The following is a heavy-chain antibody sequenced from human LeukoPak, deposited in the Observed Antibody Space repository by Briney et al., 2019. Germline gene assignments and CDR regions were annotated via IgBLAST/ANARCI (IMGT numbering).Heavy chain of an antibody. CDR2: INHSGRT. CDR3: ARDYGDYGGWFDP. D-gene: IGHD4-17*01. Sequence: PSETLSLTCAVSGGSFIGYYWSWIRQPPGKGLEWIGEINHSGRTNYNPSLKSRVTISIDTSKNQISLNLTSVTAADTAVYYCARDYGDYGGWFDPWGQGTLVIVSS. V-gene: IGHV4-34*01. CDR1: GGSFIGYY. J-gene: IGHJ5*02.